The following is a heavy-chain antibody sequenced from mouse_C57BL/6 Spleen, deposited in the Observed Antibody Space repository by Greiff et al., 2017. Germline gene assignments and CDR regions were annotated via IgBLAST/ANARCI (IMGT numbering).Heavy chain of an antibody. D-gene: IGHD2-4*01. CDR2: IDPKSGGT. V-gene: IGHV1-72*01. J-gene: IGHJ2*01. CDR3: ARKGNDYDGDYFDY. Sequence: QVQLQQPGAELVKPGASVKLSCKASGYTFTSYWMHWVKQRPGRGLEWIGRIDPKSGGTKYNEKFKSKATLTVDKPSSTAYMQLSSLTSEDSAVYYGARKGNDYDGDYFDYWGQGTTLTVSS. CDR1: GYTFTSYW.